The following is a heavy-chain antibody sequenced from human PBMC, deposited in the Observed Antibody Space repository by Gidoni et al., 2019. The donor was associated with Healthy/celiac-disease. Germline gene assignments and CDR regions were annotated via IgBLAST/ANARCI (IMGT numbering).Heavy chain of an antibody. CDR3: ARDSAAGIFWYFDL. V-gene: IGHV3-30-3*01. CDR2: ISYDGSNK. Sequence: QVQLVESGGGVVQPGRSLRLSCAASGFTFSSYAMHWVRQAPGKGLEWVAVISYDGSNKYYADSVKGRFTIARDNSKNTLCLQMNSLRAEDTAVYYCARDSAAGIFWYFDLWGRGTLVTVSS. CDR1: GFTFSSYA. D-gene: IGHD6-13*01. J-gene: IGHJ2*01.